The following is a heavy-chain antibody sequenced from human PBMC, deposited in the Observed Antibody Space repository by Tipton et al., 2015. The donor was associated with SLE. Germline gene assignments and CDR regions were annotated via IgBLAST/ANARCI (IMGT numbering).Heavy chain of an antibody. CDR3: ARSNSSGYYYAIDY. V-gene: IGHV4-34*01. D-gene: IGHD3-22*01. J-gene: IGHJ4*02. CDR1: GFTFSSYE. CDR2: IYHSGST. Sequence: LRLSCAASGFTFSSYEMNWVRQAPGKGLEWIGNIYHSGSTFYNPSLKGRVTISVDTSKNQFSLKLSSVTAADTAVYYCARSNSSGYYYAIDYWGQGTLVTVSS.